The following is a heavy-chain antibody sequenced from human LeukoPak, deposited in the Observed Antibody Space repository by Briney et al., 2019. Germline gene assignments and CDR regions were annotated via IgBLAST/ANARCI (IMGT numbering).Heavy chain of an antibody. V-gene: IGHV4-39*01. Sequence: PSETLSLTCTVSGGSISSSSYYWGWIRQPPGKGLEWIGSIYYSGSTYYNPSLKSRVTISVDTSKNQFSLKLSSVTAADTAVYYCARHVLGKGFGESHLDYWGQGTLVTVSS. CDR1: GGSISSSSYY. CDR3: ARHVLGKGFGESHLDY. D-gene: IGHD3-10*01. J-gene: IGHJ4*02. CDR2: IYYSGST.